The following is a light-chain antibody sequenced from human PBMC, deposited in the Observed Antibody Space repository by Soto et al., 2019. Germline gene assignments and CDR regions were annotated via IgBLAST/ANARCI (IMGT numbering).Light chain of an antibody. J-gene: IGLJ2*01. Sequence: QSALTQPASVSGSPGQSITISCTGTSSDVGSSNLVSWYQQHPGKAPKLMIYEGTKRPSGISNRFSGSKSGNTASLTTSGLQAEDEADYYCCSYAGSTTYLVFGGGTKLTVL. CDR1: SSDVGSSNL. CDR2: EGT. CDR3: CSYAGSTTYLV. V-gene: IGLV2-23*01.